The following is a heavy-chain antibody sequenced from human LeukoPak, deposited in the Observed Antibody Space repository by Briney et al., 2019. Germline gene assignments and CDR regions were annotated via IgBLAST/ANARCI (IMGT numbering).Heavy chain of an antibody. Sequence: SETLSLTCAAYGGSFSGYHWSWIRQPPGKALEWLGIISHSGSTNYNPSLKSRVTISGDTSMTQFSLKLRSVTAADTAVYYCASSIAVAGTLFYWGQGTLVAVSS. CDR2: ISHSGST. CDR3: ASSIAVAGTLFY. D-gene: IGHD6-19*01. V-gene: IGHV4-34*01. CDR1: GGSFSGYH. J-gene: IGHJ4*02.